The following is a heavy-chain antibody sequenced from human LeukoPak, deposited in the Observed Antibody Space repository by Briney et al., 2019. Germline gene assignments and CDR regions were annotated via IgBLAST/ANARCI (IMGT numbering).Heavy chain of an antibody. Sequence: GGSLRLSCAASGFTFSSYGMHWVRQAPGKGLEWVAVISYDGSNKYYADSVKGRFTISRDNSKNTLYLQMNSLRAEDTAVYYCARGGLLATRARVFDIWGQGTMVTVSS. V-gene: IGHV3-30*03. CDR1: GFTFSSYG. CDR2: ISYDGSNK. J-gene: IGHJ3*02. CDR3: ARGGLLATRARVFDI. D-gene: IGHD5-12*01.